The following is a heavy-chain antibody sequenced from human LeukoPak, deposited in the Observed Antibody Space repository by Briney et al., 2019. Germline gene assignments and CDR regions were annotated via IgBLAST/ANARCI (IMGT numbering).Heavy chain of an antibody. J-gene: IGHJ4*02. CDR1: GFTFSSYW. CDR3: ARDFWTAHN. CDR2: INEDGSKK. Sequence: GGSLRLSCAASGFTFSSYWMSWVRQAPGKGLEWVANINEDGSKKYYVDSVKGRLTISRDNAEKSLYLQMDSLRVEDTAIYYCARDFWTAHNWGQGTLVTVSA. D-gene: IGHD3/OR15-3a*01. V-gene: IGHV3-7*01.